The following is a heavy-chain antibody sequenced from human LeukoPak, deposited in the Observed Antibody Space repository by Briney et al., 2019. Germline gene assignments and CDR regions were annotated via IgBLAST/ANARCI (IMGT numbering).Heavy chain of an antibody. CDR3: ARRGLVAGIYDLVYGFDI. D-gene: IGHD3/OR15-3a*01. CDR1: GYSFTTFR. CDR2: VNPDTGNT. V-gene: IGHV1-8*03. Sequence: ASVKVSCKAAGYSFTTFRINWVRQAPGQGPEWMGWVNPDTGNTGFAQKFQGRVTITQNSSVTTVYMELSSLTSEDTAVYYCARRGLVAGIYDLVYGFDIWGQGTMVTVSS. J-gene: IGHJ3*02.